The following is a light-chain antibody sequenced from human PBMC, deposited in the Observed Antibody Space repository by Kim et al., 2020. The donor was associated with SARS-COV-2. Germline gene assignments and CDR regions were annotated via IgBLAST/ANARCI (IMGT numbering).Light chain of an antibody. J-gene: IGLJ2*01. CDR2: RDT. V-gene: IGLV3-1*01. CDR1: KLGDNF. CDR3: QTWDSRTVV. Sequence: SVSPGQTASITCSGDKLGDNFASWYQQKPGQSTVLVIYRDTEQPSEIPERFSGSNSGNTATLTISGTQTIDEAAYYCQTWDSRTVVFGGGTQLTVL.